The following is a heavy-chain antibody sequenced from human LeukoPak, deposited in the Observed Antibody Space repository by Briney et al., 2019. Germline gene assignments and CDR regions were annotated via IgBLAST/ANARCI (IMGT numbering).Heavy chain of an antibody. CDR3: ARLGGLRDDAFDI. D-gene: IGHD3-16*01. J-gene: IGHJ3*02. CDR1: GFTVSSNY. V-gene: IGHV3-53*01. Sequence: GGSLRLSCAASGFTVSSNYINWVRQAPGKGLEWVSLIHSGGNRYYADSVKGRFTISRDNAKNSLYLQMNSLRAEDTAVYYCARLGGLRDDAFDIWGQGTMVTVSS. CDR2: IHSGGNR.